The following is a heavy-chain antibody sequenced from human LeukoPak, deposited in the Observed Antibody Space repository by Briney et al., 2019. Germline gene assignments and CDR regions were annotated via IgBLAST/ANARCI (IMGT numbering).Heavy chain of an antibody. D-gene: IGHD5-18*01. CDR3: ARDTAMVTYFDY. Sequence: SETLSLTCTVSGGSISSYYWSWIRQPAGKGLEWIGRIYTSGSTNYNPSLKSRVTMSVDTSKNQFPLKLSSVTAADTAVYYCARDTAMVTYFDYWGQGTLVTVSS. CDR1: GGSISSYY. CDR2: IYTSGST. J-gene: IGHJ4*02. V-gene: IGHV4-4*07.